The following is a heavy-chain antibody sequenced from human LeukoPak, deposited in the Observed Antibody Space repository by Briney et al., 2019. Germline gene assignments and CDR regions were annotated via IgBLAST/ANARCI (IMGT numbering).Heavy chain of an antibody. CDR1: GFTFSSYA. J-gene: IGHJ4*02. CDR2: ISYDGSNK. V-gene: IGHV3-30*04. Sequence: GGSLRLSCAASGFTFSSYAMHWVRQAPGKGLEWVAVISYDGSNKYYADSVKGRFTISRDNSKNTLYLQMNSLRAGDTAVYYCARIAMVRGVIDDYWGPGTLVTVSS. CDR3: ARIAMVRGVIDDY. D-gene: IGHD3-10*01.